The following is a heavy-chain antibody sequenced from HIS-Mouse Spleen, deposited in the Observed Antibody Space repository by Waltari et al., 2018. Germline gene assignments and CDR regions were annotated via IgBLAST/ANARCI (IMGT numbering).Heavy chain of an antibody. CDR1: GFTFSSYG. CDR2: RSYDGSNK. J-gene: IGHJ4*02. CDR3: AKASSGWLDY. V-gene: IGHV3-30*18. Sequence: QVQLVESGGGVVQPGRSLRLSCAASGFTFSSYGMHWVRQAPGKGLGWVGVRSYDGSNKYYADSLKGRFTISRDNSKNTLYLQMNSLGAEDTAVYYCAKASSGWLDYWGQGTLVTVSS. D-gene: IGHD6-19*01.